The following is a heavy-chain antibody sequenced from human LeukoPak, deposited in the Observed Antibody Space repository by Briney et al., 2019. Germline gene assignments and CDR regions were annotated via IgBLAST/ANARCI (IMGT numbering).Heavy chain of an antibody. CDR1: GFTFSSYG. Sequence: GGSLRLSCAASGFTFSSYGMTWVRQAPGKGLEWVSYISSSSSTIYYADSVKGRFTISRDNAKNSLYLQLNSLRAEDTAVYYCARDLWDDYYDSSGYAFDYWGQGTLVTVSS. J-gene: IGHJ4*02. CDR2: ISSSSSTI. D-gene: IGHD3-22*01. V-gene: IGHV3-48*01. CDR3: ARDLWDDYYDSSGYAFDY.